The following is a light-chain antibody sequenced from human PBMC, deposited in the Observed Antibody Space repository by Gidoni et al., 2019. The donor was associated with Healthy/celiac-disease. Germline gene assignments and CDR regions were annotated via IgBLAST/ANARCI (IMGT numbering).Light chain of an antibody. Sequence: EIVLTQSTGTLSVSPGERATLSCRASQRVSSSFLAWYQQKPGQAPRLLIYGASSRATGIPDRFSGSGSGTDFILTISRLEPEDFGVYYCQQYGSSPCTFGQXTKVEIK. CDR3: QQYGSSPCT. J-gene: IGKJ1*01. V-gene: IGKV3-20*01. CDR2: GAS. CDR1: QRVSSSF.